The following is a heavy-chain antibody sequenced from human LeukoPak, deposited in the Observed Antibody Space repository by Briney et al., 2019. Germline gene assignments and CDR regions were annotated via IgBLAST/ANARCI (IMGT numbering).Heavy chain of an antibody. D-gene: IGHD1-14*01. CDR1: GYTFTSYY. CDR2: INPSGGST. CDR3: ATPGRYDAFDI. Sequence: ASVKVSCKASGYTFTSYYMHWVRQAPGQGLEWMGIINPSGGSTSYAQKFQGRVTMTRDMSTSTVYMELSSLRSEDTAVYYCATPGRYDAFDIWGQGTMVTVSS. V-gene: IGHV1-46*01. J-gene: IGHJ3*02.